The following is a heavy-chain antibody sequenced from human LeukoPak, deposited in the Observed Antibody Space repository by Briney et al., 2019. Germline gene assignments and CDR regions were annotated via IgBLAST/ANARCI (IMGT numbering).Heavy chain of an antibody. J-gene: IGHJ3*02. Sequence: ASAKVSCKASGYTFTSYGISWVRQAPGQGLEWMGWISAYNGNTNYAQKLQGRVTMTTDTSTSTAYMELRSLRSDDTAVYYCARVSPDILTPDAFDIWGQGTMVTVSS. CDR3: ARVSPDILTPDAFDI. CDR1: GYTFTSYG. V-gene: IGHV1-18*01. D-gene: IGHD3-9*01. CDR2: ISAYNGNT.